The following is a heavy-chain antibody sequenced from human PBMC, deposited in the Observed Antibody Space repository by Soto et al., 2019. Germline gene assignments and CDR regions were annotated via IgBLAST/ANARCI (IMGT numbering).Heavy chain of an antibody. CDR3: ARYYIRAYSPIDR. CDR2: ISANNAYT. CDR1: GYSFTSYG. D-gene: IGHD3-22*01. J-gene: IGHJ5*02. Sequence: QVQLVQSGAEVKKPGASVKVSCKASGYSFTSYGITWLRQAPGQGLEWMGRISANNAYTDYAQKVQGRVTMTTDTSTSTSYLELRSLRSDDTAVYYCARYYIRAYSPIDRWGQGTLVTVSS. V-gene: IGHV1-18*01.